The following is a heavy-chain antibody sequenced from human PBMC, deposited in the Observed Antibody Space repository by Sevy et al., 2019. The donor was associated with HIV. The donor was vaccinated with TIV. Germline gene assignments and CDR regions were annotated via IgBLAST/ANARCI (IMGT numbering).Heavy chain of an antibody. CDR2: INPNSGGT. D-gene: IGHD5-12*01. CDR1: GYTFTGYY. V-gene: IGHV1-2*06. CDR3: ARGGYSGYDLTSYYFDY. Sequence: ASVKVSCKASGYTFTGYYMHWVRQAPGQGLEWMGRINPNSGGTNYAQKFQGRVTMTRDTSISTAYMELSRLRSDDTAVYYCARGGYSGYDLTSYYFDYWGQGTLVTVSS. J-gene: IGHJ4*02.